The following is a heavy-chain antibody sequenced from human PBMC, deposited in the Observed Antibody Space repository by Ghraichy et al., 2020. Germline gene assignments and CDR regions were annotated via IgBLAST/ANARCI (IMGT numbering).Heavy chain of an antibody. CDR3: AKFLVAVAGIDY. Sequence: GGSLRLSCAASGFTFSSYAMSWVRQAPGKGLEWVSGISGSGGTIYYADSVKGRFTISRDSSKNTLYLQMNSLRAEDTAVYYCAKFLVAVAGIDYWGQGTLVTVSS. V-gene: IGHV3-23*01. CDR2: ISGSGGTI. CDR1: GFTFSSYA. J-gene: IGHJ4*02. D-gene: IGHD6-19*01.